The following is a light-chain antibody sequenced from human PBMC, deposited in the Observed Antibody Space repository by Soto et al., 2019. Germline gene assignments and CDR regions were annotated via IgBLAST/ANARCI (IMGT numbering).Light chain of an antibody. CDR3: LQYGSSPRT. J-gene: IGKJ1*01. Sequence: EIVLTQSAATLSLSPGERATLSCRASQSVSANNLAWYQHKAGQTPRLLIYGASSRATGIPDRFSGSGYGTDFTLTISGLETDDLAVYYCLQYGSSPRTFGRGTKVDIK. CDR2: GAS. V-gene: IGKV3-20*01. CDR1: QSVSANN.